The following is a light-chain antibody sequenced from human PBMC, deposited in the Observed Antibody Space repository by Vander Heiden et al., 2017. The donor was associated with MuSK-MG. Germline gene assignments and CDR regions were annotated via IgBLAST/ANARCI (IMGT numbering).Light chain of an antibody. CDR1: QSLLHTDGRTY. CDR3: RQTIQLPWT. J-gene: IGKJ1*01. CDR2: EVS. Sequence: DIVLTQTPLSLSVTPGQPASISCKSSQSLLHTDGRTYLYWHLQKPGQPPQLLIYEVSNRCSGVPDRFSGSGSGTDFTLKISRVEAEDLGLYYCRQTIQLPWTFGQGTKVEIK. V-gene: IGKV2D-29*01.